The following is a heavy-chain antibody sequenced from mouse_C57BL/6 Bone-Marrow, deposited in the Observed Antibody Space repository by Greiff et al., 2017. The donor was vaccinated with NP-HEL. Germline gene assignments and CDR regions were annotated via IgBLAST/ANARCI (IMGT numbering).Heavy chain of an antibody. V-gene: IGHV1-64*01. J-gene: IGHJ3*01. CDR3: SRCYDSWFAY. D-gene: IGHD1-1*01. CDR2: IHPNSGST. Sequence: QVQLQQPGAELVKPGASVKLSCKASGYTFTSYWMHWVKQRPGQGLEWIGMIHPNSGSTNYNEKFKSKATLTVDKSSSTAYMQLSSLTSEDSAVYYCSRCYDSWFAYWGQGTLVTVSA. CDR1: GYTFTSYW.